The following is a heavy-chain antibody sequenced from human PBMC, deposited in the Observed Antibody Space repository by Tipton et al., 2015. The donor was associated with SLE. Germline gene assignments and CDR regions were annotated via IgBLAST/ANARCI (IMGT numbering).Heavy chain of an antibody. D-gene: IGHD3-3*01. Sequence: TLSLTCIVSGDSVSGSSYYWGWIRQPPGKGLEWIGSVYYRGSTYYNPSLESRVTISLDTSKNQFSLRLNSVAAADTAVYYCAKGGKDYWSGHYTLLDWGQGILVTVSS. CDR3: AKGGKDYWSGHYTLLD. CDR1: GDSVSGSSYY. J-gene: IGHJ4*02. CDR2: VYYRGST. V-gene: IGHV4-39*07.